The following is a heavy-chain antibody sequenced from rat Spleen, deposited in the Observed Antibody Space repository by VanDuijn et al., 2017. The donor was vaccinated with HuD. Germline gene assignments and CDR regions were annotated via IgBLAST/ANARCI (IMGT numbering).Heavy chain of an antibody. CDR1: GYSITSNY. CDR2: ISYSGST. V-gene: IGHV3-1*01. D-gene: IGHD1-2*01. J-gene: IGHJ4*01. CDR3: ARSLLGDSSYIYVGVMDA. Sequence: EVQLQESGPGLVKPSQSLSLTCSVTGYSITSNYWGWIRKFPGNKMEWMGYISYSGSTSYNPSLKSRISITRDKSKNQFFLQLNSVTTEGTATYYGARSLLGDSSYIYVGVMDAWGQGASVTVSS.